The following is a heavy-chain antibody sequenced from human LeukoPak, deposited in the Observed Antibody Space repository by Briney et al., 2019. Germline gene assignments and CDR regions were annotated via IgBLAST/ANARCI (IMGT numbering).Heavy chain of an antibody. D-gene: IGHD3-3*01. CDR1: GFTFSSYG. J-gene: IGHJ4*02. V-gene: IGHV3-30*18. CDR3: AKLEPLSDY. CDR2: ISYDGSNK. Sequence: GGSLRLSCAASGFTFSSYGMHWVRQAPDKGLDWVAVISYDGSNKYYADSVKGRFTISRDNSKNTLYLQMNSLRAEDTAVYYCAKLEPLSDYWGQGTLVTVSS.